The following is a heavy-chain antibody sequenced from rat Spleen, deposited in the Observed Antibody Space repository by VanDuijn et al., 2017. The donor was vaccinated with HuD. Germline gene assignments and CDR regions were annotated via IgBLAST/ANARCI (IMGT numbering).Heavy chain of an antibody. J-gene: IGHJ2*01. CDR3: TRENVYGYPVDC. Sequence: QVQLKESGPGLVKPSETLSLTCTVSGFSLTSYHVSWVRQPPGKGLEWMGVIWGDGSTAYNSALKSRRSISRDTSKSQVFLKMNSLQTDDSGTYYCTRENVYGYPVDCWGQGVVVTVSS. V-gene: IGHV2-32*01. CDR2: IWGDGST. D-gene: IGHD1-7*01. CDR1: GFSLTSYH.